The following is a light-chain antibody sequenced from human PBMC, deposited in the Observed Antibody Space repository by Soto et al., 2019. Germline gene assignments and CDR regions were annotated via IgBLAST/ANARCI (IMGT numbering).Light chain of an antibody. J-gene: IGKJ3*01. Sequence: EIVMTQSPATLSVSPGERATLSCRASKSVSSKLVWYQQKPGQAPRLLIYGASTRATGIPARFSGSGSGTEFTLTISSLQSEDFAVYYCQQYNSWPPLFTFGPGTKVDVK. CDR2: GAS. CDR1: KSVSSK. V-gene: IGKV3-15*01. CDR3: QQYNSWPPLFT.